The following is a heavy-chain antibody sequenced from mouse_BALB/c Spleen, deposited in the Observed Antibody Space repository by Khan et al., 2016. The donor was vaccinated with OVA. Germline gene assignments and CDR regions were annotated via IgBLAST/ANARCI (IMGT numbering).Heavy chain of an antibody. CDR1: GFSLTSYG. D-gene: IGHD1-1*01. Sequence: QVQLKESGPGLVAPSQSLSITCTVSGFSLTSYGVHWVRQPPGKGLEWLVVIWSDGTTTYNSALKSRLTITKDNSRSQVFLKMNSLQTDDTAMCYCARNYYPLAMDYWGQGTSVTVSS. V-gene: IGHV2-6*02. CDR2: IWSDGTT. J-gene: IGHJ4*01. CDR3: ARNYYPLAMDY.